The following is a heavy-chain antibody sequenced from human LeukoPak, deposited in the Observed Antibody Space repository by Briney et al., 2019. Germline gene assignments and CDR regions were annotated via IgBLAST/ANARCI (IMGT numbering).Heavy chain of an antibody. Sequence: PGGSLRLSCAASGFTFSSYSMNWVRQAPGKGLEWVSSISSSSSYIYYADSVKGRFTISRDNAKNSLYLQMNSLRAEDTAVYYCARERGRSSARRDFDYWGQGTLVTVSS. J-gene: IGHJ4*02. CDR2: ISSSSSYI. D-gene: IGHD6-25*01. CDR1: GFTFSSYS. V-gene: IGHV3-21*01. CDR3: ARERGRSSARRDFDY.